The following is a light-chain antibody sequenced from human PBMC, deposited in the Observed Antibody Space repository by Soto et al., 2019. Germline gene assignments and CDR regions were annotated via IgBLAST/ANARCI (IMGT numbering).Light chain of an antibody. J-gene: IGKJ4*01. V-gene: IGKV3-11*01. CDR1: QTINNY. Sequence: EIVLTQSPATLSLSPGERATLSCRASQTINNYLAWYQQKPGQAPRLLVYDASYRAIGIPARFSGSGSGTDXTXXXSXXXPXDXAVYYCQQRSDWPPRLTFGGGTKVEIK. CDR3: QQRSDWPPRLT. CDR2: DAS.